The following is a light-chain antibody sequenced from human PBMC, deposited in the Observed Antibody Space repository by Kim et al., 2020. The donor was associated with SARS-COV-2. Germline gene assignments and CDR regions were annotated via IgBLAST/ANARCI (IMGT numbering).Light chain of an antibody. CDR2: GRK. J-gene: IGLJ3*02. Sequence: ALRQTVRITCQGDSLRPYYASWHQQKPGQAPVLVIYGRKNRPSGIPAQFSGSSSGNTASLTITGAQAEDEADYYCTSRDSSGNYWVFGGGTQLTVL. CDR1: SLRPYY. CDR3: TSRDSSGNYWV. V-gene: IGLV3-19*01.